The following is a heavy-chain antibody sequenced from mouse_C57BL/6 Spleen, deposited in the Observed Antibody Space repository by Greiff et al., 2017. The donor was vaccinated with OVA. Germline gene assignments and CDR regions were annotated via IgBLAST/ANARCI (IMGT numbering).Heavy chain of an antibody. D-gene: IGHD4-1*01. Sequence: VKLVESGGGLVQPKGSLKLSCAASGFSFNTYAMNWVRQAPGKGLEWVARIRSKSNNYATYYADSVKDRFTISRDDSESMLYLQMNNLKTEDTAMYYCVRHLGRGYAMDYWGQGTSVTVSS. J-gene: IGHJ4*01. CDR3: VRHLGRGYAMDY. V-gene: IGHV10-1*01. CDR2: IRSKSNNYAT. CDR1: GFSFNTYA.